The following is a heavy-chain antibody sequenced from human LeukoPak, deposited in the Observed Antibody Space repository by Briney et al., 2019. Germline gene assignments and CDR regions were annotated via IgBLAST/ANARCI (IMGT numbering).Heavy chain of an antibody. J-gene: IGHJ4*02. Sequence: SETLSLTCTVSGGSISSGGYYWSWIRQPPGKGLEWIGYIYHSGSTYYNPSLKSRVTISVDRSKNQFSLKLSSVTAADTAVYYCAREGKYQLLSPFDYWGQGTLVTVSS. D-gene: IGHD2-2*01. CDR1: GGSISSGGYY. V-gene: IGHV4-30-2*01. CDR2: IYHSGST. CDR3: AREGKYQLLSPFDY.